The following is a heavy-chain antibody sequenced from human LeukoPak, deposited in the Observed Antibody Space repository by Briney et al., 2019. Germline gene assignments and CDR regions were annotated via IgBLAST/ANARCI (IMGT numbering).Heavy chain of an antibody. Sequence: PSETLSLTCTVSGGSISSGSYYWSWIRQPAGKGLEWIGRIYTSGSTNYNPSLKSRVTISVDTSKNQFSLKLSSVTAADTAVYYCARGGGLGYYYYYYMDVWGKGTTVTISS. D-gene: IGHD3/OR15-3a*01. J-gene: IGHJ6*03. CDR1: GGSISSGSYY. V-gene: IGHV4-61*02. CDR3: ARGGGLGYYYYYYMDV. CDR2: IYTSGST.